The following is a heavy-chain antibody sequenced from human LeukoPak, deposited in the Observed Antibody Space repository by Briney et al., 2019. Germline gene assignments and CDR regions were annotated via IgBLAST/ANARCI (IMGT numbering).Heavy chain of an antibody. CDR1: GFTLSTYW. D-gene: IGHD5-18*01. Sequence: GGSLRLSCAASGFTLSTYWMNWVRQAPGKGLEWVANIKQDGSEKYYVDSVKGRFTVSRDNAKNSLYLQMNSLRAEDTAVYYCARGGRYGCFDYWGQGTLVTVSS. CDR2: IKQDGSEK. V-gene: IGHV3-7*01. J-gene: IGHJ4*02. CDR3: ARGGRYGCFDY.